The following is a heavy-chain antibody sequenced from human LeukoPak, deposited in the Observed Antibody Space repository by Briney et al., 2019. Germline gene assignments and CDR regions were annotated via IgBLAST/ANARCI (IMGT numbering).Heavy chain of an antibody. CDR1: GFTFGDYA. J-gene: IGHJ4*02. Sequence: GRSLRLSCTASGFTFGDYAMSWVRQAPGKGLEGVGFIRSKAYGGTTEYAASVKGRFTISRDDSKSIAYLQMNSLKTEDTAVYYCTRDLDYGDYYFDYWGQGTLVTVSS. CDR3: TRDLDYGDYYFDY. CDR2: IRSKAYGGTT. V-gene: IGHV3-49*04. D-gene: IGHD4-17*01.